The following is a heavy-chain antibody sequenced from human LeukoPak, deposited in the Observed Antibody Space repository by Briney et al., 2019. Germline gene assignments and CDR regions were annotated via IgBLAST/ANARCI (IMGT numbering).Heavy chain of an antibody. J-gene: IGHJ4*02. CDR2: ISPNNGNT. D-gene: IGHD6-19*01. CDR3: ARDRDSSGWHVADY. CDR1: GYTFRSYD. V-gene: IGHV1-18*01. Sequence: ASVKVSCKASGYTFRSYDITWVRQAPGQGLEWMGWISPNNGNTNYAQKFQGRVTMTTDTPTSTAYMEMRSVRSDDTAVYYCARDRDSSGWHVADYWGQGTLVTVSS.